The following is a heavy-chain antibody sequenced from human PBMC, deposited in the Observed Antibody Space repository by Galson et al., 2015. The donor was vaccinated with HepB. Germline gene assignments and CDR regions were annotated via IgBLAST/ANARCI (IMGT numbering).Heavy chain of an antibody. CDR3: ARLRRLELRFDY. V-gene: IGHV2-26*01. Sequence: PALVKPTQTLTLTCTVSGFSLSNARMGVSWIRQPPGKALEWLAHIFSNDEKSYSTSLKSRLTISKDTSKSQVVLTMTNMDPVDTATYYCARLRRLELRFDYWGQGTLVTVSS. D-gene: IGHD1-7*01. CDR1: GFSLSNARMG. J-gene: IGHJ4*02. CDR2: IFSNDEK.